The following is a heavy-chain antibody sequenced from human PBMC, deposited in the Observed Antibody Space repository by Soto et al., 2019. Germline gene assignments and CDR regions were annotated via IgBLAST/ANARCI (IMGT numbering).Heavy chain of an antibody. Sequence: EAQLVESGGGLVQPGGSLRLSCAASGFAFTTYWMGWVRQAPGRVLECLANIAQDGSQTYYVDSVKGRFTISRDNAKNSLYLQMNSLRAEDTAVYYCATMRRGRPDDYWGLGTLVTVSS. CDR2: IAQDGSQT. J-gene: IGHJ4*02. V-gene: IGHV3-7*01. CDR1: GFAFTTYW. D-gene: IGHD2-2*01. CDR3: ATMRRGRPDDY.